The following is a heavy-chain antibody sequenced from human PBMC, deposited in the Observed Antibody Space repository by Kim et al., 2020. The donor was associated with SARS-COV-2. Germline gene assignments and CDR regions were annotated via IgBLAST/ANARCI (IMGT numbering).Heavy chain of an antibody. D-gene: IGHD3-16*02. CDR2: INHSGST. CDR3: ARVAVIVKSPRPNWFDP. Sequence: SETLSLTCAVYGGSFSGYYWSWIRQPPGKGLEWIGEINHSGSTNYNPSLKSRVTISVDTSKNQFSLKLSSVTAADTAVYYCARVAVIVKSPRPNWFDPWGQGTLVTVSS. V-gene: IGHV4-34*01. J-gene: IGHJ5*02. CDR1: GGSFSGYY.